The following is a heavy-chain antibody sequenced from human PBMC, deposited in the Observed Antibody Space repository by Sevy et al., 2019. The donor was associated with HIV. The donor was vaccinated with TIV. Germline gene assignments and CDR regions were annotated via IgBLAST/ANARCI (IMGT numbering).Heavy chain of an antibody. CDR3: AKGNYYGSGSALDY. V-gene: IGHV3-23*01. D-gene: IGHD3-10*01. Sequence: GGSLRLSCAASGFTFSSYAMSWVRQAPGKGLEWVSAISGSGGSTYYADSVKGRFTNTRDNSKNTLYLQMNSLRAEDTAVYYCAKGNYYGSGSALDYWGQGTLVTVSS. J-gene: IGHJ4*02. CDR2: ISGSGGST. CDR1: GFTFSSYA.